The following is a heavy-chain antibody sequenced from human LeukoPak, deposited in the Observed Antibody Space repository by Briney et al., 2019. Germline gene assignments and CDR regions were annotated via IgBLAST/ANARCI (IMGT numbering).Heavy chain of an antibody. CDR3: AREPPAPSHKLLDY. Sequence: GASVKVSCKASGYTFTSYYMHWVRQAPGQGLEWMGIINPSVGSTSYAQKFQGRVTMTRDTSTSTAYMELSGLRSDDTAVYYCAREPPAPSHKLLDYWGQGTLVTVSS. J-gene: IGHJ4*02. V-gene: IGHV1-46*01. CDR1: GYTFTSYY. D-gene: IGHD1-14*01. CDR2: INPSVGST.